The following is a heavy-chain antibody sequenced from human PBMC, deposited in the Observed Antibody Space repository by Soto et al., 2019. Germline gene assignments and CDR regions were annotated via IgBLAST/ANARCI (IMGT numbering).Heavy chain of an antibody. CDR3: SRSQGAVSSGSYSIFGDFQH. J-gene: IGHJ1*01. CDR1: GYTFTSYA. CDR2: INTGSGNT. V-gene: IGHV1-3*04. D-gene: IGHD3-10*01. Sequence: QVPLVQSGAEVKQPGASVKLSCKASGYTFTSYAMHWVREAPGQSLEWLGWINTGSGNTKYSQKLQGRVTITRDTSASTAYMELSSLRSEDTAVYCCSRSQGAVSSGSYSIFGDFQHWGQGTLVSVSS.